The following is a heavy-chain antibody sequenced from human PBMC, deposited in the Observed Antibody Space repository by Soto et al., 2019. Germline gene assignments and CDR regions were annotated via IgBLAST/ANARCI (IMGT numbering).Heavy chain of an antibody. Sequence: PGGSLRLSCAASGLTFSDYYMSWIRQSPGNGLEWVSYISRSDRYTDFADSVKGRFTISRDNAKRSLYLQMNNLRAEDTAVYYCARHKSWEFSRSWKGGYYFDSWGQGTVVTVSS. CDR3: ARHKSWEFSRSWKGGYYFDS. V-gene: IGHV3-11*03. D-gene: IGHD6-6*01. CDR2: ISRSDRYT. J-gene: IGHJ4*02. CDR1: GLTFSDYY.